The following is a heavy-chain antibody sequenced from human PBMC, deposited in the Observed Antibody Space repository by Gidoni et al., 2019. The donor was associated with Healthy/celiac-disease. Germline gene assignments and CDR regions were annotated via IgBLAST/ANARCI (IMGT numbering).Heavy chain of an antibody. V-gene: IGHV1-18*01. CDR3: ARDRYCGGDCYEPSYYYYGMDV. CDR1: GYTFTSYG. J-gene: IGHJ6*02. D-gene: IGHD2-21*02. Sequence: QVQLVQSGAEVKKPGASVKVSCKASGYTFTSYGISWVRQAPGQGLEWMGWISAYNGNTNYAQKLQGRVTMTTDTSTSTAYMELRSLRSDDTAVYYCARDRYCGGDCYEPSYYYYGMDVWGQGTTVTVSS. CDR2: ISAYNGNT.